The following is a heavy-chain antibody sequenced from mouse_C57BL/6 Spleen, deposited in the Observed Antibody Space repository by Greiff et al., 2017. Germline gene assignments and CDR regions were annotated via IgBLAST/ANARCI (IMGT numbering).Heavy chain of an antibody. D-gene: IGHD1-1*01. CDR2: INPNNGGT. CDR1: GYTFTDYY. J-gene: IGHJ2*01. CDR3: ARPYYYGSSPDY. Sequence: VQLQQSGPELVKPGASVKISCKASGYTFTDYYMNWVKQSHGKSLEWIGDINPNNGGTSYNQKFKGKATLTVDKSSSTAYMELRSLTSEDSAVYNCARPYYYGSSPDYWGQGTTLTVSS. V-gene: IGHV1-26*01.